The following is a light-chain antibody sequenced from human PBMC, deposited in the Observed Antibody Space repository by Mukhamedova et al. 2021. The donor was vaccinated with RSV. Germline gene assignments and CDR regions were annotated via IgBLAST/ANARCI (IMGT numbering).Light chain of an antibody. J-gene: IGLJ2*01. CDR2: DVS. CDR3: CSYAGTYPVL. Sequence: GKVPKLMIYDVSTRPSGVPDRFSGSKSGNTASLTISGLQAEDEADYYCCSYAGTYPVLFGGGTKLTVL. V-gene: IGLV2-11*01.